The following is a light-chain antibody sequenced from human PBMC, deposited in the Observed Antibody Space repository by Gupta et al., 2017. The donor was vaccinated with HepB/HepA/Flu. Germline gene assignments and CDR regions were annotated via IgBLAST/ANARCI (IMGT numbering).Light chain of an antibody. CDR1: SSDVGSYDL. Sequence: QSALTQPASVSGSPGQSITISCTGTSSDVGSYDLVSWYQRHRGKAHKLMIYEVTKRPSGVSYRFSGSKSANTASLTISGLQAEDEADYFCCSDGGRSTWVFGGGTKLTVL. CDR3: CSDGGRSTWV. V-gene: IGLV2-23*02. J-gene: IGLJ3*02. CDR2: EVT.